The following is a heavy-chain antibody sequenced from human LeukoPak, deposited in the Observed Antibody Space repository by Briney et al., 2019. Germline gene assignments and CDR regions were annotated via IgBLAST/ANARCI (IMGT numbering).Heavy chain of an antibody. D-gene: IGHD3-22*01. J-gene: IGHJ4*02. CDR2: IIPIFGTA. V-gene: IGHV1-69*05. CDR1: GGTFSSYA. Sequence: ASVKVSCKASGGTFSSYAISWVRQAPGQGLEWMGRIIPIFGTANYAQKFQGRVTITTDESTSTAYMELSSPRSEDTAVYYCARDEAGYDSSGYYFDYWGQGTLVTVSS. CDR3: ARDEAGYDSSGYYFDY.